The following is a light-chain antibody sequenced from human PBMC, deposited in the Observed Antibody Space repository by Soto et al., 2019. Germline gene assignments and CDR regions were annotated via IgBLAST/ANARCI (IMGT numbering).Light chain of an antibody. J-gene: IGKJ4*01. CDR2: GAS. CDR3: QHYYNWQLT. Sequence: EIVMTQSPATLSVSPGERATLSCRASQSVSGNLAWYHHKRGQAPRLLIYGASTRAAGVPARFSASGSGTEFTLSITSLQSEDFGVYYCQHYYNWQLTFGGGTRVEIK. V-gene: IGKV3-15*01. CDR1: QSVSGN.